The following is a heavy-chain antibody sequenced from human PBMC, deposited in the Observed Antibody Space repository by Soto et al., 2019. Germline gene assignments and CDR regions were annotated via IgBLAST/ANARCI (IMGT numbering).Heavy chain of an antibody. V-gene: IGHV3-23*01. CDR2: ISGSGGST. CDR3: AKPFISAYSSSWSYSDY. J-gene: IGHJ4*02. D-gene: IGHD6-13*01. CDR1: GFTFSSYA. Sequence: EVQLLESGGGLVQPGGSLRLSCASSGFTFSSYAMSWVRQAPGKGLEWVSAISGSGGSTYYAASLKGRFTISRYNSKNTLYMQMNSLRAEDTAVYSCAKPFISAYSSSWSYSDYWGQGTLVTVSS.